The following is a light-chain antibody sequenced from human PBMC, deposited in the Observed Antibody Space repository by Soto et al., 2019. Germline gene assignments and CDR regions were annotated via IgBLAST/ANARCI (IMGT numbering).Light chain of an antibody. CDR1: NIGSKS. Sequence: SYELTQPPSVSVAPGQTARITCGGNNIGSKSVHWYQQKPGQAPVLVVYDVSDRPSGIPERVSGSNSGNTATLTISSVEAGDEADYYCQVWDRSSDQGVFGGGTKVTVL. CDR3: QVWDRSSDQGV. J-gene: IGLJ2*01. V-gene: IGLV3-21*02. CDR2: DVS.